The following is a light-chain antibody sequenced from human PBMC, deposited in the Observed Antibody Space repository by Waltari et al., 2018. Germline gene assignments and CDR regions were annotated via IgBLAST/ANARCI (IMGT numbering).Light chain of an antibody. Sequence: DIQMTQSPSTLSASVGDSVTITCRASETVLTWLAWYQQKPGKAPKLRIYKASSLESGVPSRSSGSASGTEFTLTISSLQPDDSATYYCLQYHSYSKFGQGTKLEIK. CDR1: ETVLTW. J-gene: IGKJ2*01. CDR3: LQYHSYSK. CDR2: KAS. V-gene: IGKV1-5*03.